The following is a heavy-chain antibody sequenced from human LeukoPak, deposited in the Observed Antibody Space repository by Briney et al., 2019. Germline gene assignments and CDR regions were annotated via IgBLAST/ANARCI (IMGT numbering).Heavy chain of an antibody. CDR3: ARPGFVAVAVAFDI. V-gene: IGHV4-39*07. D-gene: IGHD6-19*01. Sequence: SETLSLTCTVSGGSISSSSYYWGWIRQPPGKGLEWIGSIYYSGSTYYNPSLKSRVTISVDTSKNQFSLKLSSVTAADTAVYYCARPGFVAVAVAFDIWGQGTMVTVSS. J-gene: IGHJ3*02. CDR1: GGSISSSSYY. CDR2: IYYSGST.